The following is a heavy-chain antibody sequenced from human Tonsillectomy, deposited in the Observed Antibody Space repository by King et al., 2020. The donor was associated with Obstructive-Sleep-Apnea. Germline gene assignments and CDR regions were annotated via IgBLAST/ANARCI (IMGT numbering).Heavy chain of an antibody. CDR2: IYYSGTT. D-gene: IGHD2-2*01. Sequence: QLQESGPGLVKPSETLSLTCTVSGGSISSRYYYWGWIRQPPGKGLEWIGSIYYSGTTYNNPSLKSRVTISVDTSKNQFSLKLSSVTAADTAVYYCARDNGRYETFCTTSSCHFDYWGQGTLVTVSS. CDR3: ARDNGRYETFCTTSSCHFDY. J-gene: IGHJ4*02. CDR1: GGSISSRYYY. V-gene: IGHV4-39*07.